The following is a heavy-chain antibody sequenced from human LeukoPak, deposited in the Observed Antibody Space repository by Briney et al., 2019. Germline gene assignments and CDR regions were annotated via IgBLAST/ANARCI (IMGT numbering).Heavy chain of an antibody. CDR1: GGSFSGYY. Sequence: PSETLSLTCAVYGGSFSGYYWSWIRQPPGKGLEWIGEINQSGSTNYSPSLKSRVTISVDTSKNQFSLKLSSVTAADTAVYYCARGLDSSGYYDYWGQGNLVTVSS. CDR2: INQSGST. CDR3: ARGLDSSGYYDY. D-gene: IGHD3-22*01. V-gene: IGHV4-34*01. J-gene: IGHJ4*02.